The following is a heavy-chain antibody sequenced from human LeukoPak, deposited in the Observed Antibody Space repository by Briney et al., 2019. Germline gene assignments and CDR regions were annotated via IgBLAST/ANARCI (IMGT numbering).Heavy chain of an antibody. CDR1: GGSFSGYY. D-gene: IGHD6-13*01. V-gene: IGHV4-34*01. J-gene: IGHJ6*03. CDR2: INHSGST. Sequence: PSETLSLTCAVYGGSFSGYYWSWIRQPPGKGLEWIGGINHSGSTNYNPSLKSRVTISVDTSKNQFSLKLSSVTAADTAVYYCARGIAAAGVLWFYYYMDVWGQGTTVTVS. CDR3: ARGIAAAGVLWFYYYMDV.